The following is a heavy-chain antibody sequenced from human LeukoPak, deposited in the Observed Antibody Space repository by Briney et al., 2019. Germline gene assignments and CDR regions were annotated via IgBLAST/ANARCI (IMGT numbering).Heavy chain of an antibody. D-gene: IGHD6-13*01. Sequence: ASVKVSCKASGYTFTGYYMHWVRQAPGQGLEWMGWINPNSGGTNYAQKFQGRVTMTRDTSISTAYMELSRLRSDDTAVYYCARDLNRIAAAAPFDYWGQGTLVTVSS. CDR3: ARDLNRIAAAAPFDY. V-gene: IGHV1-2*02. CDR2: INPNSGGT. J-gene: IGHJ4*02. CDR1: GYTFTGYY.